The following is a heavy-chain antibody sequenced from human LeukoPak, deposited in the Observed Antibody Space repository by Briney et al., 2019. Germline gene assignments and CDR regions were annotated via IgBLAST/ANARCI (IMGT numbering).Heavy chain of an antibody. V-gene: IGHV3-23*01. CDR2: SNAGEDKT. J-gene: IGHJ4*02. D-gene: IGHD3-16*01. CDR3: VTDLRGGGH. CDR1: GFNFNNYA. Sequence: PGGSLRLSCAASGFNFNNYAMSRVRQAPGKGLEWVSGSNAGEDKTYNADSVKGRFAVSRDNSKNTVHLQMNSLGAEDTALYFCVTDLRGGGHWGQGTLVTVSS.